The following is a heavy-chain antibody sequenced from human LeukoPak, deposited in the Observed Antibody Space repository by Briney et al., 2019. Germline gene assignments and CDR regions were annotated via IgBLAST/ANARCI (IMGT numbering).Heavy chain of an antibody. CDR3: AKSRMVRGLVDY. CDR2: ISYDGSNK. D-gene: IGHD3-10*01. CDR1: GFTFSSYA. Sequence: GGSLRLSCAASGFTFSSYATHWVRQAPGKGLEWVAVISYDGSNKYYADSVKGRFTISRDNSKNTLYLQMNSLRAEDTAVYYCAKSRMVRGLVDYWGQGTLVTVSS. J-gene: IGHJ4*02. V-gene: IGHV3-30-3*02.